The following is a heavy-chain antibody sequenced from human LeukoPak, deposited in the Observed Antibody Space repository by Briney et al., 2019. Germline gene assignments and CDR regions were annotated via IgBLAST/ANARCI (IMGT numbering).Heavy chain of an antibody. J-gene: IGHJ4*02. V-gene: IGHV3-30*04. CDR1: GFTFSSYA. CDR3: ATSSMVRGAQFDY. Sequence: GGSLRLSCAAPGFTFSSYAMHWVRQAPGKGLEWVAVISYDGSNKYYADSVKGRFTISRDNSKNTLYLQMNSLRAEDTAVYYCATSSMVRGAQFDYWGQGTLVTVSS. CDR2: ISYDGSNK. D-gene: IGHD3-10*01.